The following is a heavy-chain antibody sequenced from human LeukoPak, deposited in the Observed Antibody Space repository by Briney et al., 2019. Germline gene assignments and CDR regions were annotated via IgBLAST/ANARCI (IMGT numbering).Heavy chain of an antibody. CDR3: AREGDIVVVVAATHDAFDI. CDR1: GDSVSSNSAA. Sequence: SQTLSLTCAISGDSVSSNSAAWNWIRPSPSRGLEWLGRTYYRSKWYNDYAVSVKSRITINPDTSKNQFSLQLNSVTPEDTAVYYCAREGDIVVVVAATHDAFDIWGQGTMVTVSS. V-gene: IGHV6-1*01. D-gene: IGHD2-15*01. J-gene: IGHJ3*02. CDR2: TYYRSKWYN.